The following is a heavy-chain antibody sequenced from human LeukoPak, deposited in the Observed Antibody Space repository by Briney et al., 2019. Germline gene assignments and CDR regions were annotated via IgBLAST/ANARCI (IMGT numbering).Heavy chain of an antibody. CDR3: ATGYSSGWYALDY. Sequence: SETLSLTCTVSGGSISTYYWSWIRQPPGKGLEWIGFIYYSGSTNYNPSLESRVTISVDTSKNQFSLNLSSVTAADTAVYYCATGYSSGWYALDYWGQGTLVTVSS. D-gene: IGHD6-19*01. J-gene: IGHJ4*02. CDR2: IYYSGST. CDR1: GGSISTYY. V-gene: IGHV4-59*08.